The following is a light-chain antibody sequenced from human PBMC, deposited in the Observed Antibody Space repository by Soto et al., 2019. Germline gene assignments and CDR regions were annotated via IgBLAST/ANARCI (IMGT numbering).Light chain of an antibody. CDR3: QQYNSWPLT. V-gene: IGKV3-20*01. Sequence: DIVLTQSPGTLSLSPGERATLSCRASQSASSNYLAWYQQKPGQTPKVLIYRASTRATGIPDRFSGSGSGTEFTLTISSLQSEDFAVYYCQQYNSWPLTFGGGTRLEIK. CDR1: QSASSNY. J-gene: IGKJ5*01. CDR2: RAS.